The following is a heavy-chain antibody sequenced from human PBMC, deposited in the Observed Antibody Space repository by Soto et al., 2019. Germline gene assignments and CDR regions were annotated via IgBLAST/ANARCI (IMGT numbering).Heavy chain of an antibody. V-gene: IGHV1-46*01. D-gene: IGHD4-4*01. CDR3: AREWAELTTVLYFYGMDV. CDR2: INPSGGGT. Sequence: ASVKVSCKASGYTFTSYYMSWVRQAPGEGLEWMGIINPSGGGTSYAQKFQDRVTMTRDTSTNTVYMDLSSLRSEDTAVYYCAREWAELTTVLYFYGMDVWGQGTTVTVSS. CDR1: GYTFTSYY. J-gene: IGHJ6*02.